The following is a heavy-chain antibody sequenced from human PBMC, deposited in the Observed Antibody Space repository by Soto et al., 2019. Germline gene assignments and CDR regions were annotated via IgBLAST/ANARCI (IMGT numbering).Heavy chain of an antibody. CDR2: INPNSGGT. D-gene: IGHD2-15*01. CDR3: ARYRQVVAATLVSYYGMDV. J-gene: IGHJ6*02. CDR1: GYTSTGYY. V-gene: IGHV1-2*02. Sequence: ASVKVSFKASGYTSTGYYMHWLRQAPGQGLEWMGWINPNSGGTNYAQKFQGRVTMTRDTSISTAYMELSRLRSDDTAVYYCARYRQVVAATLVSYYGMDVWGQGTTVTVSS.